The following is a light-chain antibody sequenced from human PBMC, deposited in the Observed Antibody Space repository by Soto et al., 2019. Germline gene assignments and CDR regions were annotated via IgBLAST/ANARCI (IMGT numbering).Light chain of an antibody. CDR2: SDS. J-gene: IGLJ2*01. CDR3: ATWDDSLNGVV. V-gene: IGLV1-44*01. Sequence: QSVLTQPPSASGTPGQTVTITCSGTISSIGSKTVNWYQLLPGTAPKLLMYSDSQRPSGVPDRFSGSKSGTSASLAISGLQSEDEADYYCATWDDSLNGVVFGGGTKLTVL. CDR1: ISSIGSKT.